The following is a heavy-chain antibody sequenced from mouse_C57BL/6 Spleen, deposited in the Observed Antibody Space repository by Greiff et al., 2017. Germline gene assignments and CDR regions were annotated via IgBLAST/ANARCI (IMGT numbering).Heavy chain of an antibody. J-gene: IGHJ3*01. CDR1: GYTFTEYT. Sequence: QVQLQQSGAELVKPGASVTLSCKASGYTFTEYTLPWVKQRSGQGLEWIGWFYPGSGSIKYNEKFKDKATLTADKSSSTVYMELSRLTSEDSAVYVCARHEEKERVGYGNYAWLAYWGQGTLVTVSA. V-gene: IGHV1-62-2*01. D-gene: IGHD2-1*01. CDR3: ARHEEKERVGYGNYAWLAY. CDR2: FYPGSGSI.